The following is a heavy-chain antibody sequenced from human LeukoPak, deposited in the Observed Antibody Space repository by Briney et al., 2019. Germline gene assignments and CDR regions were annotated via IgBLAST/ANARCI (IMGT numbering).Heavy chain of an antibody. CDR3: VKGFEYSSSCFDY. J-gene: IGHJ4*02. V-gene: IGHV3-64D*09. CDR2: ISSDGGGT. Sequence: GGSLRLSCSASGFTFSSYAMHWVRQAPGKGLEFVSAISSDGGGTYYADSMKGRFTISRDNSKNTLYLQMSSLRAEDTAVYYCVKGFEYSSSCFDYWGQGTLVTVSS. D-gene: IGHD6-6*01. CDR1: GFTFSSYA.